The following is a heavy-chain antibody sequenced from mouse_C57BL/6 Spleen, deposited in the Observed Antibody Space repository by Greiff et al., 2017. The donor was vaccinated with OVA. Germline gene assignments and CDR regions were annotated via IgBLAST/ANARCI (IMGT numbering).Heavy chain of an antibody. CDR1: GFTFSDAW. Sequence: EVKLVESGGGLVQPGGSMKLSCAASGFTFSDAWLDWVRQSPEKGLEWVAEIRNKANNHATYYAESVKGRFTISRDDSKSSVYLQMNSLRAEDTGIYYCTGSKSFWYAMDYWGQGTSVTVSS. D-gene: IGHD1-3*01. J-gene: IGHJ4*01. CDR2: IRNKANNHAT. CDR3: TGSKSFWYAMDY. V-gene: IGHV6-6*01.